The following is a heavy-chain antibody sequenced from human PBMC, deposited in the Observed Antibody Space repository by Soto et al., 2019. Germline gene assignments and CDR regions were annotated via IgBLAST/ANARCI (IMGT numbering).Heavy chain of an antibody. J-gene: IGHJ4*02. CDR1: GGTFSSYA. Sequence: SVKVSCKASGGTFSSYAISWVREAPGQGLEWMGGIIPIFGTANYAQKFQGRVTITADESTSTAYMELSSLRSEDTAVYYCARGYYYGSGSLAPLDYWGQGTLVTVSS. V-gene: IGHV1-69*13. CDR3: ARGYYYGSGSLAPLDY. D-gene: IGHD3-10*01. CDR2: IIPIFGTA.